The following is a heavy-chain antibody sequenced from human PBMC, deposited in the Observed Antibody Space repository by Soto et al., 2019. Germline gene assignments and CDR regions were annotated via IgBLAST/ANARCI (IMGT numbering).Heavy chain of an antibody. CDR1: GFTFSSYG. D-gene: IGHD4-17*01. J-gene: IGHJ3*02. V-gene: IGHV3-33*01. Sequence: QVQLVESGGGVVQPGRSLRLSCAASGFTFSSYGMHWVRQAPGKGLEWVAVIWYDGSNKYYADSVKGRFTISRDNSKNTLYRQMNSLRAEDTAVYYCARDLEVTTIAFDIWGQGTMVTVSS. CDR2: IWYDGSNK. CDR3: ARDLEVTTIAFDI.